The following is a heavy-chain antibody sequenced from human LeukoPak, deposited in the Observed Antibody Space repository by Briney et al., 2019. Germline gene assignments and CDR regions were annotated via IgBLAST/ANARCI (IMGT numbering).Heavy chain of an antibody. CDR1: GFTFSSYD. CDR2: IGTAGDT. Sequence: GGSLRLSCAASGFTFSSYDMHWVRQATGKGLEWVSAIGTAGDTYYPGSVKGRFTISRENAKNSLYRQMNSLRAGDTAVYYWARGECSGGSCYYFDYWGQGTLVTVSS. CDR3: ARGECSGGSCYYFDY. J-gene: IGHJ4*02. V-gene: IGHV3-13*01. D-gene: IGHD2-15*01.